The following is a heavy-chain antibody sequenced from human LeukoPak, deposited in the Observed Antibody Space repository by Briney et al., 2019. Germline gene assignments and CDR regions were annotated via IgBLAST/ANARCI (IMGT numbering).Heavy chain of an antibody. J-gene: IGHJ6*03. V-gene: IGHV4-38-2*02. D-gene: IGHD3-3*01. CDR2: IYHSGST. CDR3: ARVPGYDFWSGYYYYMDV. Sequence: PSETLSLTCTVSGYSISSGYYWGWIRQPPGKGLEWIGSIYHSGSTYYNPSLKSRVTISVDTSKNQFSLELSSVTAADTAVYYCARVPGYDFWSGYYYYMDVWGKGTTVTVSS. CDR1: GYSISSGYY.